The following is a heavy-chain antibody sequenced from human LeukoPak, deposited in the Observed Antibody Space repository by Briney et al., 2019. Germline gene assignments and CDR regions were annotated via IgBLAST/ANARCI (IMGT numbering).Heavy chain of an antibody. D-gene: IGHD5-12*01. J-gene: IGHJ4*02. CDR1: GGSFSGYY. CDR2: INHSGST. V-gene: IGHV4-34*01. Sequence: AETLCLTCAVYGGSFSGYYWSWIRQPPGKGLEWIGEINHSGSTDYKPSLKSRVTISVDTSKNQFSLKLSSVTAADTAVYYCASRTSGYDLGYYFDYWGQRTLGSASS. CDR3: ASRTSGYDLGYYFDY.